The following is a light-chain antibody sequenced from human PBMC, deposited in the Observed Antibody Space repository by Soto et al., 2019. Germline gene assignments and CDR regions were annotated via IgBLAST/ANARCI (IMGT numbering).Light chain of an antibody. CDR2: DDS. V-gene: IGLV3-21*02. CDR3: QVWDSSTDSYV. CDR1: NIGGKN. J-gene: IGLJ1*01. Sequence: SYALTQPPSVSVAPGQTATVSCGGNNIGGKNVHWYQQKPGQAPVLVVYDDSDRPSGIPERFSGSNSGNMATLTISRVEAGDEADYYCQVWDSSTDSYVFGTGTRSPS.